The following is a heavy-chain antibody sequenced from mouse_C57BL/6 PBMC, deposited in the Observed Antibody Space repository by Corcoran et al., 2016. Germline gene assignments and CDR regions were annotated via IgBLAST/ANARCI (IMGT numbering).Heavy chain of an antibody. Sequence: QIQLVQSGPELKKPGETVKISCKASGYTFTTYGMSWVKQAPGKGLKWMGWINTYSGVPTYADDFKGRFAFSLETSASTAYLQINNLKNEDTATYFCARSIYYYGSSHFDYWGQGTTLTVSS. CDR2: INTYSGVP. CDR3: ARSIYYYGSSHFDY. CDR1: GYTFTTYG. J-gene: IGHJ2*01. V-gene: IGHV9-3*01. D-gene: IGHD1-1*01.